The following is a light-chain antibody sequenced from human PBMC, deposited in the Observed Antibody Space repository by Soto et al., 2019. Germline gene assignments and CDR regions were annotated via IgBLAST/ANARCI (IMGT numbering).Light chain of an antibody. V-gene: IGKV1-12*01. Sequence: DIQMTQSPSSVSASAGDSVNITCRAGQGITTWLAWYQQNLGKAPKLLIYAASGLQSGVPSRFSGSGSGTDFTLTISSLQPEDFATYYCQQANSFPYTFGQGTKLEIK. CDR2: AAS. J-gene: IGKJ2*01. CDR1: QGITTW. CDR3: QQANSFPYT.